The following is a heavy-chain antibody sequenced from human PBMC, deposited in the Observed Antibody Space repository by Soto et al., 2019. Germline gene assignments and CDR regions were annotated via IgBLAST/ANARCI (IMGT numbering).Heavy chain of an antibody. V-gene: IGHV3-11*04. CDR3: ARVGGGYDWDGRIFGNAY. CDR2: ISSSGSTI. CDR1: GFTFSDSY. J-gene: IGHJ4*02. Sequence: PGGSLRLSCAASGFTFSDSYMSWIRQAPGKGLEWVSYISSSGSTIYYADSVKGRFTISRDNAKNLLYLQMNSLRAEDTAVFYFARVGGGYDWDGRIFGNAYWGQGTLVTVSS. D-gene: IGHD5-12*01.